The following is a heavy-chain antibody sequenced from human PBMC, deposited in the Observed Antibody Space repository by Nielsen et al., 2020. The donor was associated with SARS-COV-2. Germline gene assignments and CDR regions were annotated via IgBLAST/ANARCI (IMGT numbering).Heavy chain of an antibody. Sequence: GGSLRLSCAASGFSFDDFAMHWIRQAPGKGLEWVSSINWNSGSIGYADSVKGRFTISRDNAKNSLYLQMNSLRAEDTALYYCAKLTIDDYGDYHTDYWGQGTLVTVSS. J-gene: IGHJ4*02. D-gene: IGHD4-17*01. CDR3: AKLTIDDYGDYHTDY. V-gene: IGHV3-9*01. CDR1: GFSFDDFA. CDR2: INWNSGSI.